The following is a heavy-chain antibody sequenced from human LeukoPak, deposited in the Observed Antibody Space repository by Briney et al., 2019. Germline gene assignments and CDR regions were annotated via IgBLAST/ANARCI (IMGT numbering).Heavy chain of an antibody. CDR3: TRGLGYDSSGSDY. J-gene: IGHJ4*02. D-gene: IGHD3-22*01. Sequence: PSETLSLTCAVYGGSFSGYYWSWIRQPPGKGLEWIGEINHSGSTNYNPSLKSRVTISVDTSKNQFSLKLSSVTAADTAVYYCTRGLGYDSSGSDYWGQGTLVTVSS. CDR2: INHSGST. V-gene: IGHV4-34*01. CDR1: GGSFSGYY.